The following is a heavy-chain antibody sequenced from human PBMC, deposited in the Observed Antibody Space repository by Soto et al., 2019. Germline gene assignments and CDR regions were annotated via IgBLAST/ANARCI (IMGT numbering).Heavy chain of an antibody. CDR1: GDSVSSTSAA. Sequence: SQTLSLTCAISGDSVSSTSAAWNWIRQSPSRGLEWLGRTYYRSKWYNDYAVSVKSRITINPDTSKNQFSLQLNSVTPEDTAVYYCARGYCSGGSCASHYGMGVWGQVTTITSSS. J-gene: IGHJ6*02. D-gene: IGHD2-15*01. CDR2: TYYRSKWYN. V-gene: IGHV6-1*01. CDR3: ARGYCSGGSCASHYGMGV.